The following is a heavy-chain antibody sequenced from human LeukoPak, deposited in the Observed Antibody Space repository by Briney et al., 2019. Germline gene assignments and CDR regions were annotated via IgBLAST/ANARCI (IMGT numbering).Heavy chain of an antibody. CDR3: ASNSLVVVTAILGFDY. J-gene: IGHJ4*02. D-gene: IGHD2-21*02. CDR1: GFTFSSYS. CDR2: ISSSSSTI. V-gene: IGHV3-48*02. Sequence: GGSLRLSCAASGFTFSSYSMNWVRQAPGKGLEWVSYISSSSSTIYYADSVKGRFTISRDNAKNSLYLQMNSLRDEDTAVYYCASNSLVVVTAILGFDYWGQGTLVTVSS.